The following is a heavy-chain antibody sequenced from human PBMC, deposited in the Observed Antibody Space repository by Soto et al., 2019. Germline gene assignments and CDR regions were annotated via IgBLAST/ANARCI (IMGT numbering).Heavy chain of an antibody. Sequence: GGSLRLSCAASGFTFSHAWMSWVRQAPGKGLEWVGRIKSKADGETKNYGAPVRGRFTISRDDSQDILYLHMNSLRIEDTAVYYCCVIKRRDQYSTSGYWFDPWGPATLVTVSS. V-gene: IGHV3-15*06. D-gene: IGHD4-4*01. CDR3: CVIKRRDQYSTSGYWFDP. CDR2: IKSKADGETK. CDR1: GFTFSHAW. J-gene: IGHJ5*02.